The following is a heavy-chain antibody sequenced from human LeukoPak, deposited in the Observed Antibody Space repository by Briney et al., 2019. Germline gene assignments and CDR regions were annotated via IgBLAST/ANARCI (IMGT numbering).Heavy chain of an antibody. CDR2: IYYSGST. J-gene: IGHJ3*02. CDR1: GGSISSYY. V-gene: IGHV4-59*01. D-gene: IGHD3-10*02. CDR3: ARGCSTDAFDI. Sequence: SETLSLTCTVSGGSISSYYWSGIRQPPGKGLEWIGYIYYSGSTNYNPSLKSRVTISVDTSKNQFSLKLSSVTAADTAVYYCARGCSTDAFDIWGQGTMVTVSS.